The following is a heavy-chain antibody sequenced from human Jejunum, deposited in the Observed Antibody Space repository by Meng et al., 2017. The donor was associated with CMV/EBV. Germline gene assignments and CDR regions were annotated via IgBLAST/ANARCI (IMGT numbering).Heavy chain of an antibody. CDR1: GYTFAATY. D-gene: IGHD4/OR15-4a*01. J-gene: IGHJ4*02. V-gene: IGHV1-2*02. CDR2: INLQNGDT. Sequence: KTAGYTFAATYLHWMRQAPGHGLEWMGLINLQNGDTNYAQKFQGRVTMTKDTSNSAAFMELTSLKSDDTAVYYCANVYYAARDPFDSWGQGTVVTVSS. CDR3: ANVYYAARDPFDS.